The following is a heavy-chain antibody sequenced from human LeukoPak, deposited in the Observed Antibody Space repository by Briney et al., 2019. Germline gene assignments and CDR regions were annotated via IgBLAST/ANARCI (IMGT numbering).Heavy chain of an antibody. CDR1: GYTFTSYG. CDR3: ARDLSCGWYGAGFLQDLAS. J-gene: IGHJ4*02. Sequence: ASVKVSCKTSGYTFTSYGISWVRQAPGQGLEWMGWISGYNGNTNYAQKFQGRVTMTTDTSTSTAYMDLRSLRSDDTAVYYGARDLSCGWYGAGFLQDLASWGQGTLVTVSS. D-gene: IGHD6-19*01. V-gene: IGHV1-18*01. CDR2: ISGYNGNT.